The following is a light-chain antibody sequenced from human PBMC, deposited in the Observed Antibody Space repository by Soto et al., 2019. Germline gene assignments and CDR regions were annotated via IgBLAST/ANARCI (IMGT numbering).Light chain of an antibody. V-gene: IGKV3D-15*01. J-gene: IGKJ4*01. CDR2: GAS. CDR3: QQYSHWFT. Sequence: EVVMTQSPATLSVSPGERATLSCRASQNIGSNLAWYQHKPGQAPRLVIYGASTRATGIPGRFSGSGSGTEFTLTISSLQSEDSVAYYCQQYSHWFTLGGGTKVEIK. CDR1: QNIGSN.